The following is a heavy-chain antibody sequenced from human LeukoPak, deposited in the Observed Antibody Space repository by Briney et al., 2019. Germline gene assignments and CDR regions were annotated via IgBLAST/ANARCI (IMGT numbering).Heavy chain of an antibody. D-gene: IGHD1/OR15-1a*01. Sequence: GGSLRLSRVVSGFTFSSYWMSWVRQAPGKGLEWVANIRPDGSDEYYVDSVKGRFTISRDNAKNSLYLRMNSLRAEDTAVYYCAREGTDYWGQGTLVTVSS. J-gene: IGHJ4*02. CDR1: GFTFSSYW. CDR2: IRPDGSDE. CDR3: AREGTDY. V-gene: IGHV3-7*01.